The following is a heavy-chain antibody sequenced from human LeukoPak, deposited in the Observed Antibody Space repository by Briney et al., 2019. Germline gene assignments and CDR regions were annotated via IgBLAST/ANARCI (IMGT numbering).Heavy chain of an antibody. V-gene: IGHV4-34*01. CDR2: IYYSGST. D-gene: IGHD3-10*01. J-gene: IGHJ4*02. CDR1: GGSFSGYY. Sequence: SETLSLTCAVYGGSFSGYYWSWIRQPPGKGLEWIGSIYYSGSTFYNPSLKSRVTISVDTSKNQFSLKLSSVTAADTAVYYCARQGSYYYGSGTYYNGHFDYWAQGTLVTVSS. CDR3: ARQGSYYYGSGTYYNGHFDY.